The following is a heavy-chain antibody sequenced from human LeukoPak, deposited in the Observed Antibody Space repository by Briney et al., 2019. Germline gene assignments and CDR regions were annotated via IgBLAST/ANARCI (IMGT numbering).Heavy chain of an antibody. Sequence: GGSLRLSCAASGFIFSHYGMNWLRQAPGKGLEWLSYISYNCRSIYYADSVKGLFTISRDNTYNSVYLQMDSLRVEDTGVYYCARDGRWINYYDGSSPVWGQGTLVTVSS. CDR3: ARDGRWINYYDGSSPV. D-gene: IGHD3-22*01. J-gene: IGHJ4*02. V-gene: IGHV3-48*04. CDR2: ISYNCRSI. CDR1: GFIFSHYG.